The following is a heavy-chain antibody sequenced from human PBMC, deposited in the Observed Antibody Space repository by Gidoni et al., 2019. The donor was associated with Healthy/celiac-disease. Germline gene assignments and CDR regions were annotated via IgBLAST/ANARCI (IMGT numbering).Heavy chain of an antibody. V-gene: IGHV4-39*07. J-gene: IGHJ4*02. D-gene: IGHD4-17*01. Sequence: QLQLQESGPGLVKPSETLSLTCTVSGGSISSSSYYWGWIRQPPGKGLEWIGSIYYSGSTYYNPSLKSRVTISVDTSKNQFSLKLSAVTAADTAVYYCAASLWGPTVTTLDWGQGTLVTVSS. CDR1: GGSISSSSYY. CDR3: AASLWGPTVTTLD. CDR2: IYYSGST.